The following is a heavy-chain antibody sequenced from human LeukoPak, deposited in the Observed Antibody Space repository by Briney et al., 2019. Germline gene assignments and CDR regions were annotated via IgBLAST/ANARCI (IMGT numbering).Heavy chain of an antibody. V-gene: IGHV1-2*02. CDR2: INSNSGGT. J-gene: IGHJ4*02. Sequence: GASVKVSCKASGYTFTGYYMHWVRQAPGQGLEWMGWINSNSGGTNYAQKFQGRVTMTRDTSISTAYMELSRLRSDDTAVYYCAREGSIAVAGGFLNYWGQGTLVTVSS. CDR3: AREGSIAVAGGFLNY. CDR1: GYTFTGYY. D-gene: IGHD6-19*01.